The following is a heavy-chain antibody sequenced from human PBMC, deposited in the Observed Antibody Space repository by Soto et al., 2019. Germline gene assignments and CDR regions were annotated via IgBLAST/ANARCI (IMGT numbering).Heavy chain of an antibody. V-gene: IGHV3-43D*04. J-gene: IGHJ4*02. D-gene: IGHD5-12*01. CDR2: ISWDGGST. CDR1: GFTFDDYA. Sequence: EVQLVESGGVVVQPGGSLRLSCAASGFTFDDYAMHWVRQAPGKGLEWVSLISWDGGSTYYADSVKGRFTISRDNSKNSLYLQMNRLRAEDTALYYCAKDGGGGIYRVATYYDYWGQGTLVTVSS. CDR3: AKDGGGGIYRVATYYDY.